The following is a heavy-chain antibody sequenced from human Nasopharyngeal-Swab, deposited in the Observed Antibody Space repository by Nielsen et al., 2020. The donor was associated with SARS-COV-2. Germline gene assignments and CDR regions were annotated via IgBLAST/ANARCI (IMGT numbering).Heavy chain of an antibody. CDR2: IYSSGST. J-gene: IGHJ3*01. CDR1: GDSISSSTYY. D-gene: IGHD1-26*01. Sequence: SETLSLTCSVSGDSISSSTYYWGWIRQPPGKGLEWIGTIYSSGSTFYNPSLKSRVTISADRAKNQFSLKMSSVTAADTAIYYCVRGPSGWVGAFDLWDQGTMVTVSA. CDR3: VRGPSGWVGAFDL. V-gene: IGHV4-39*01.